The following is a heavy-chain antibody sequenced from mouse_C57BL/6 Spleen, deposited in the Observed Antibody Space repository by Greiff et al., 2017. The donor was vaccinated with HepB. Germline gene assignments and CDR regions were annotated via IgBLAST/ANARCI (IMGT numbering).Heavy chain of an antibody. V-gene: IGHV1-52*01. CDR2: IDPSDSET. Sequence: QVQLQQPGAELVRPGSSVKLSCKASGYTFTSYWMHWVKQRPIQGLEWIGNIDPSDSETHYNQKFKDKATLTVDKSSSIAYMQLSSLTSEDSAVYYCAREEYSNYFYYFDYWGQGTTLTVSS. J-gene: IGHJ2*01. CDR3: AREEYSNYFYYFDY. CDR1: GYTFTSYW. D-gene: IGHD2-5*01.